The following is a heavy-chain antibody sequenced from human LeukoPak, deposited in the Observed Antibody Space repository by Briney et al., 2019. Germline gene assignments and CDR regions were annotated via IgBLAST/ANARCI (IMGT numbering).Heavy chain of an antibody. D-gene: IGHD6-13*01. V-gene: IGHV1-69*05. CDR1: GGTLSSYA. J-gene: IGHJ5*02. CDR3: ARDAPYIAAAGTISWFDP. Sequence: SVKVSCKASGGTLSSYAISWVRQAPGQGLEWMGGIIPIFGTANYAQKFQGRVTITTDESTSTAYMELSSLRSEDTAVYYCARDAPYIAAAGTISWFDPWGQGTLVTVSS. CDR2: IIPIFGTA.